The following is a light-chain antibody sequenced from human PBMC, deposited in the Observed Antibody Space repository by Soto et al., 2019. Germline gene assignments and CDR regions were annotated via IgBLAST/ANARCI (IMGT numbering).Light chain of an antibody. CDR2: GAS. Sequence: EIVLTQSPGTLSVSPGERATLSCRASQSVGRNYLAWYQQKPGQAPRLLIYGASSRATDIPDRFSGSGSGTDFTLTISRLAPEDFVVYYCQQYASSPLTFGGGTKVETK. CDR3: QQYASSPLT. V-gene: IGKV3-20*01. J-gene: IGKJ4*01. CDR1: QSVGRNY.